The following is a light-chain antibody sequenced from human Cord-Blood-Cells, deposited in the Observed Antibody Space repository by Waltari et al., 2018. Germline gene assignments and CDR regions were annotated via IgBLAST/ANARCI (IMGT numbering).Light chain of an antibody. CDR1: QVSSNF. CDR2: AAS. CDR3: QKYNSVPFT. J-gene: IGKJ3*01. V-gene: IGKV1-27*01. Sequence: DIQITQSPSSLSASGGDRIPITHRARQVSSNFLACYQQKPGKVPKLLIYAASTLQSGVPSRFSGSGYGTDFTLTISSLQPEDVSTYYCQKYNSVPFTLGPGPKVDIK.